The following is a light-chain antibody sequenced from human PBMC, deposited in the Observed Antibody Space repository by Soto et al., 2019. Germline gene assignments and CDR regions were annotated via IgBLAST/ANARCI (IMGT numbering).Light chain of an antibody. V-gene: IGKV3-11*01. Sequence: DIVMTQSPATLSVSPGQRATLSCRASQSVSSYLAWYQQKPGQAPRLLIYDASNRATGIPARFSGSGSGTDFTLTISSLEPEDFAVYYCQQRRNWPPAITFGQGTRPEIK. CDR2: DAS. CDR3: QQRRNWPPAIT. J-gene: IGKJ5*01. CDR1: QSVSSY.